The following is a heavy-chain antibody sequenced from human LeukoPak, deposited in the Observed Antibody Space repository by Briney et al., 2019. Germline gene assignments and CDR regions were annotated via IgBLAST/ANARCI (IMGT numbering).Heavy chain of an antibody. CDR1: GYSFTSYW. Sequence: RGESLKISCKGSGYSFTSYWISLVRQMPGKGLEWMGRIDPSDSYTNYSPSFQRHVTISADKSISTAYLQWSSLKDSNTPIYYRAVDRITAITDDWGQGTLVTVSS. D-gene: IGHD3-10*01. CDR3: AVDRITAITDD. J-gene: IGHJ4*01. CDR2: IDPSDSYT. V-gene: IGHV5-10-1*01.